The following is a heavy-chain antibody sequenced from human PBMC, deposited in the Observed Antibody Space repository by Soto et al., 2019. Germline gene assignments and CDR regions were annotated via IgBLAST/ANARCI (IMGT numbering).Heavy chain of an antibody. CDR1: GGSISPYY. J-gene: IGHJ1*01. CDR2: IHYIGGT. V-gene: IGHV4-59*01. Sequence: QVQLQESGPGLVKPSETLSLTCTVSGGSISPYYWCWIRQPPGKGLEWIGHIHYIGGTNYNPSLRSRVTISEDPSRNQFSLKLSSVSAADTAVYYCARSVLFGDEYFLHWGQGTLVIVS. D-gene: IGHD3-10*01. CDR3: ARSVLFGDEYFLH.